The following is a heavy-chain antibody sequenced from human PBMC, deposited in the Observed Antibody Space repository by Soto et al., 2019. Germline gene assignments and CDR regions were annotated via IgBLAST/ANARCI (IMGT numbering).Heavy chain of an antibody. V-gene: IGHV3-30-3*01. D-gene: IGHD3-3*01. CDR2: ISYDGSNK. Sequence: GGSLRLSCAASGFTFSSYAMHWVRQAPGKGLEWVAVISYDGSNKYYADSVKGRFTISRDNSKNTLYLQMNSLRAEDTAVYYCARDTALVGFFGVVISNWFDPWGQGTLVTVSS. CDR3: ARDTALVGFFGVVISNWFDP. J-gene: IGHJ5*02. CDR1: GFTFSSYA.